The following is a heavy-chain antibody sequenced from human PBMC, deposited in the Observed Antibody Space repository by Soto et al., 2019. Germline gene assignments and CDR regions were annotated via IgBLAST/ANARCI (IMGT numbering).Heavy chain of an antibody. D-gene: IGHD2-2*01. CDR2: ISAYNGNT. Sequence: VQLVQSGAEVKKPGASVKVSCKASGYTFTSYGISWVRQAPGQGLEWMGWISAYNGNTNYAQKLQGRVTMTTDTSTSTAYMELRRLRSDDTAVYYCARDSPIIVVVPADNPFDYWGQGTLVTVSS. V-gene: IGHV1-18*01. J-gene: IGHJ4*02. CDR1: GYTFTSYG. CDR3: ARDSPIIVVVPADNPFDY.